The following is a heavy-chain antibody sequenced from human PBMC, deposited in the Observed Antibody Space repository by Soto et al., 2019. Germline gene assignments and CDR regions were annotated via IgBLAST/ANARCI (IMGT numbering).Heavy chain of an antibody. CDR2: IIPIFGTA. V-gene: IGHV1-69*13. CDR1: GGTFSSYA. J-gene: IGHJ5*02. Sequence: RASVKVSCKASGGTFSSYAISWVRQAPGQGLEWMGGIIPIFGTANYAQKFQGRVTITADESTSTAYMELSSLRSEDTAVYYCARDPTSTNGIAAAGTRPTYNWFDPWGQGTLVTVSS. CDR3: ARDPTSTNGIAAAGTRPTYNWFDP. D-gene: IGHD6-13*01.